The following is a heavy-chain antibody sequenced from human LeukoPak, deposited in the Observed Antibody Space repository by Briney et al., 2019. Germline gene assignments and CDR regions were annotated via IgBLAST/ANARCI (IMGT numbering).Heavy chain of an antibody. Sequence: SETLSLTCTVSGGSISSGSYYWSWIRQPPGKGLEWIGYIYYSGSTNYNPSLKSRVTISVDTSKNQFSLKLSSVTAADTAVYYCARAASHYDFWSGYYRFQLDYWGQGTLVTVSS. D-gene: IGHD3-3*01. V-gene: IGHV4-61*01. CDR3: ARAASHYDFWSGYYRFQLDY. J-gene: IGHJ4*02. CDR1: GGSISSGSYY. CDR2: IYYSGST.